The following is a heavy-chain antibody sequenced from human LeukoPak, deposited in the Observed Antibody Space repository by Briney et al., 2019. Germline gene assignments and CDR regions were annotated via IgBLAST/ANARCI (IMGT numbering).Heavy chain of an antibody. J-gene: IGHJ4*02. CDR1: GGSFSGYY. CDR3: ARLYGNYQNYFDY. D-gene: IGHD1-7*01. CDR2: INHSGST. Sequence: SETLSLTCAVYGGSFSGYYWSWIRQPPGKGLEWIGEINHSGSTNYNPSLKSRGTISVDTSKNQFSLKLRSVTAADTAVYYCARLYGNYQNYFDYWGQGTLVTVSS. V-gene: IGHV4-34*01.